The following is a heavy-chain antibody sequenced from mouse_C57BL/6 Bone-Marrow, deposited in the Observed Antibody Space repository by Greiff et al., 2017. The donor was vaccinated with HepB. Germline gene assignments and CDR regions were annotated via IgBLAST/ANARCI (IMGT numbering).Heavy chain of an antibody. V-gene: IGHV1-15*01. J-gene: IGHJ4*01. CDR3: TRYLTVPAPYYAMDY. D-gene: IGHD1-1*01. CDR2: IDPETGGT. Sequence: QVQLQQSGAELVRPGASVTLSCKASGYTFTDYEMHWVKQTPVHGLEWIGAIDPETGGTAYNQKFKGKAILTADKSSSTAYMEHRSLTSEDSAVYYCTRYLTVPAPYYAMDYWGQGTSVTVSS. CDR1: GYTFTDYE.